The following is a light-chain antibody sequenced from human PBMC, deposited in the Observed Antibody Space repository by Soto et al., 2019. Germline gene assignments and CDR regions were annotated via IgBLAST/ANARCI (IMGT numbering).Light chain of an antibody. CDR3: AAWDDSLNGVV. V-gene: IGLV1-44*01. J-gene: IGLJ2*01. Sequence: QSVLTQPPSGSGTPGQRVTISCSGSSSNIGRNTVNWYQQIPGTATKLLMYTDNQRPSGVPARFSASKSGTSASLAISGLQSEDEADYYCAAWDDSLNGVVFGGGTKLTVL. CDR1: SSNIGRNT. CDR2: TDN.